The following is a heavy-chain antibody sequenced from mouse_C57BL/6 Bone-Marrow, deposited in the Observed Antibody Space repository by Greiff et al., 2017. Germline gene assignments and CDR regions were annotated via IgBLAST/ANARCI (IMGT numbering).Heavy chain of an antibody. CDR3: ATLYYDYDLAWFAY. J-gene: IGHJ3*01. Sequence: VKLQESGAELARPEASVKLSCKASGYTFTSYGISWVKQRTGQGLEWIGEIYPRSGNTYYNEKFKGKATLTADKSSSTAYMELRSLTSEDSAVYFCATLYYDYDLAWFAYWGQGTLVTVSA. V-gene: IGHV1-81*01. CDR2: IYPRSGNT. D-gene: IGHD2-4*01. CDR1: GYTFTSYG.